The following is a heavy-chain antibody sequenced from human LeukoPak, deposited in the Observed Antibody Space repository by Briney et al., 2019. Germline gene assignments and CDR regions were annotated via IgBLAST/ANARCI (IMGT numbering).Heavy chain of an antibody. CDR1: GYTFTSYY. CDR2: INPSGGST. V-gene: IGHV1-46*01. D-gene: IGHD2-2*01. Sequence: ASVKVSCKASGYTFTSYYMHWVRQAPGQGLEWMGIINPSGGSTSYAQKFQGRVIMTRDTSTSTVYMELSSPRSEDTAVYYCARAGGGYCSSTSCQKLPDYWGQGTLVTVSS. J-gene: IGHJ4*02. CDR3: ARAGGGYCSSTSCQKLPDY.